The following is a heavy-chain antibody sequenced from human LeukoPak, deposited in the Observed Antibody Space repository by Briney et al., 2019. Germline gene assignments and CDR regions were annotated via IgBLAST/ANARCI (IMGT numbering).Heavy chain of an antibody. CDR1: GFTFSRYD. V-gene: IGHV3-30*02. J-gene: IGHJ4*02. Sequence: GGSLRLSCVASGFTFSRYDMHWVRQAPGKGLEWLAFVRFDGRETFYADSVNGRFTISRDNSKNTLYLQMNSLRAEDTAVYYCAKDKAPPEGATFDYWGQGTLVTVSS. CDR2: VRFDGRET. CDR3: AKDKAPPEGATFDY.